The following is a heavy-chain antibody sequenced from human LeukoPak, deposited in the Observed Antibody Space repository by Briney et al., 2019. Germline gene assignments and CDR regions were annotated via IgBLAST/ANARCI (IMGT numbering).Heavy chain of an antibody. D-gene: IGHD3-3*01. CDR2: IYSGGST. Sequence: PGGSLRLSCAASGFTVSSNYMSWVRQAPGKGLEWVSVIYSGGSTYYADSVKGRFTISRDNSKNTLYLQMGSLRAEDMAVYYCARVSLTYDFWSGFPYYYYMDVWGKGTTVTVSS. CDR3: ARVSLTYDFWSGFPYYYYMDV. V-gene: IGHV3-66*01. J-gene: IGHJ6*03. CDR1: GFTVSSNY.